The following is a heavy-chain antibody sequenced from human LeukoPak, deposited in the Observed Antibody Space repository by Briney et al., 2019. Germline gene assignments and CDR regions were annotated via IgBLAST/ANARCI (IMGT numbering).Heavy chain of an antibody. CDR3: ASTVGAVAGLNY. CDR1: GGTFSSYV. D-gene: IGHD6-19*01. V-gene: IGHV1-69*04. J-gene: IGHJ4*02. Sequence: GASVKVSCKASGGTFSSYVISWVRQAPGQGLEWMGRIIPILGIANYAQKFQGRVTITADKSTSTAYMELSSLRSEDTAVYYCASTVGAVAGLNYWGQGTLVTVSS. CDR2: IIPILGIA.